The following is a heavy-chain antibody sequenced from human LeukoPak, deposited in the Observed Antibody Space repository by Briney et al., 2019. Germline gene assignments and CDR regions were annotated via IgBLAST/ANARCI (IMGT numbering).Heavy chain of an antibody. CDR1: GFTVSSNH. J-gene: IGHJ4*02. D-gene: IGHD3-10*01. CDR3: ARDGENYDYDY. V-gene: IGHV3-66*01. Sequence: GSLRLSCAASGFTVSSNHMSWVRQAPGQGLEWVSVIYIGGTIYYADSVKGRFTISRDNSQNTVYLEMHSLRAEDTAVYYCARDGENYDYDYWGQGTLVTVST. CDR2: IYIGGTI.